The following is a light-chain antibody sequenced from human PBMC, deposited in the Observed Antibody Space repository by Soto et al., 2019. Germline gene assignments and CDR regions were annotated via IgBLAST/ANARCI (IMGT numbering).Light chain of an antibody. J-gene: IGKJ5*01. CDR3: QPYGTSPRST. Sequence: EIVLTQSPGTLSLSPGERATLSCRASQSVNSNYLAWYQQKPGQAPRLLIYGASNRATGIPDRFSGSGSGTDFTLTISRLEPEDFAVYYCQPYGTSPRSTLGQGTRLEAK. CDR1: QSVNSNY. CDR2: GAS. V-gene: IGKV3-20*01.